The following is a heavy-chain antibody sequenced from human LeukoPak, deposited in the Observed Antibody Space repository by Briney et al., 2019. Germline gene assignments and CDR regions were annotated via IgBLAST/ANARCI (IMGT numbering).Heavy chain of an antibody. D-gene: IGHD1-26*01. CDR3: ARCVVGACNWFDP. V-gene: IGHV1-69*04. Sequence: ASVKVSCKASGGTFSSYAISWVRPAPGQGLEWMGRIIPILGIANYAQKFQGRVTITADKSTSTAYMELSSLRSEDTAVYYCARCVVGACNWFDPWGQGTPVTVSS. CDR1: GGTFSSYA. CDR2: IIPILGIA. J-gene: IGHJ5*02.